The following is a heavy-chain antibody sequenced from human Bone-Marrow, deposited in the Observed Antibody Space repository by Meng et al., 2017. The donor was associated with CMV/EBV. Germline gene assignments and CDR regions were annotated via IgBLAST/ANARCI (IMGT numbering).Heavy chain of an antibody. CDR2: ISSSSYYI. Sequence: GESLKISCAATGFTFSTYSMNWVRQAPGKGLEWVSSISSSSYYIYYADSVKGRFTISRDNAKNSLYLQMNSLRAEDTAVYYCARGLYYYDSSGYYNSRYYFDYWGQGTLVTVSS. CDR3: ARGLYYYDSSGYYNSRYYFDY. V-gene: IGHV3-21*01. J-gene: IGHJ4*02. CDR1: GFTFSTYS. D-gene: IGHD3-22*01.